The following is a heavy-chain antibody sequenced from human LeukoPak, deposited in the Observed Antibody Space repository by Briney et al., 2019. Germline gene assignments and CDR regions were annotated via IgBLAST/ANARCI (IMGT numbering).Heavy chain of an antibody. CDR1: GFPLSTSGVG. J-gene: IGHJ4*02. CDR3: AHSFLGYCSGGSCYSGCYFDY. Sequence: SGPTLVNPTQTLTLTCTFSGFPLSTSGVGVGWIRQPPGKALEWLALVYWDDDKRYSPSLKSRLTITKDTSKNQVVLTMTNMDPVDTATYCCAHSFLGYCSGGSCYSGCYFDYWGQGTLVTVSS. V-gene: IGHV2-5*02. D-gene: IGHD2-15*01. CDR2: VYWDDDK.